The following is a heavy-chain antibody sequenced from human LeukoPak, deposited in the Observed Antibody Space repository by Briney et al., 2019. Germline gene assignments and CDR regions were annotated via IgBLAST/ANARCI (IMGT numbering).Heavy chain of an antibody. CDR3: ARVNYGGNSRNFDY. V-gene: IGHV3-66*01. CDR1: GFTVSSNY. CDR2: IYSGGST. J-gene: IGHJ4*02. Sequence: GGSLRLSCAASGFTVSSNYMSWVRQAPGKGLEWVSVIYSGGSTYYADSVKGRFTISRDNSKNTLYLQMNSLRAEDTAVYYCARVNYGGNSRNFDYWGQGTLVTVSS. D-gene: IGHD4-23*01.